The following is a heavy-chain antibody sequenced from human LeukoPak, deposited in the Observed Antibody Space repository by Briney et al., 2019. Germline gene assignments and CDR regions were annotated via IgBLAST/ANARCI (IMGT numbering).Heavy chain of an antibody. D-gene: IGHD1-26*01. J-gene: IGHJ4*02. V-gene: IGHV1-18*01. CDR1: GYTFTSYG. CDR3: ARSQGGSYLDY. CDR2: ISAYNGNT. Sequence: GASVKVSCKASGYTFTSYGISWVRQAPGQGLEWMGWISAYNGNTNYAQKLQGRVTMTRDTSTSTVYMELSSLRSEDTAVYYCARSQGGSYLDYWGQGTLVTVSS.